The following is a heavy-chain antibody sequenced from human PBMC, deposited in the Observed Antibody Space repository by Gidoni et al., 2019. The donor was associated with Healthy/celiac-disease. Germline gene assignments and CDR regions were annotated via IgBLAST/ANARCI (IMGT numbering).Heavy chain of an antibody. D-gene: IGHD3-22*01. J-gene: IGHJ4*02. Sequence: QVQLVESGGGVVQPCWSLRLSCAAPGFTFSSYGMHWVRQAPGKGLAWVTVISYDGRNKYYADSEKGRVTISRDNSKNTLYQQMNSLRDGDTAVYYCAKDLTMTDYENIYWGQGTLVTVSS. CDR1: GFTFSSYG. V-gene: IGHV3-30*18. CDR2: ISYDGRNK. CDR3: AKDLTMTDYENIY.